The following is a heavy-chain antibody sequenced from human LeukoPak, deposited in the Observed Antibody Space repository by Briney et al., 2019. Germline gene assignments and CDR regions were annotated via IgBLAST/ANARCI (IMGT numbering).Heavy chain of an antibody. CDR2: IRYDGSDI. V-gene: IGHV3-30*02. CDR1: GFTFSIHG. D-gene: IGHD4-17*01. CDR3: AKELRPNDY. Sequence: PGGSLRLSCAVSGFTFSIHGMHWVRQAPGKGLEWLTFIRYDGSDIYYGDSVKGRFTVSRDNSKNTLYLQMDSLRAEDSAIYYCAKELRPNDYWGQGTLVTVSS. J-gene: IGHJ4*02.